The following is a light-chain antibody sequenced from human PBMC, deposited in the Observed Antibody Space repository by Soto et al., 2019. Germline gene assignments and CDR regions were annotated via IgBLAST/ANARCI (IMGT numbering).Light chain of an antibody. CDR1: RFVSSD. CDR2: GAS. V-gene: IGKV3D-15*01. CDR3: QQYNDWPLS. Sequence: EIVMTQSPATLSVSPGERATLSCMASRFVSSDLAWYQQKPGQAPRLLIFGASTRATGIPARFSGSGSGTEFTLTISSLQSEDFAVYYCQQYNDWPLSFGGGTKVDI. J-gene: IGKJ4*01.